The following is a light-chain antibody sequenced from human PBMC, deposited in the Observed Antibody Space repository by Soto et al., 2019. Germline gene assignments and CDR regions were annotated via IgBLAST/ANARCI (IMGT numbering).Light chain of an antibody. V-gene: IGLV1-40*01. Sequence: QSVLTQPPSVSGAPGQRVTISCTESSSNIGAGYDVHWYQQLPGTAPKLLIYGTSNRPSGVPDRFSGSKSGTSASLAINGLQAEDEADYYCQSYDSSLSGWVFGGGTKVTVL. CDR3: QSYDSSLSGWV. CDR2: GTS. CDR1: SSNIGAGYD. J-gene: IGLJ3*02.